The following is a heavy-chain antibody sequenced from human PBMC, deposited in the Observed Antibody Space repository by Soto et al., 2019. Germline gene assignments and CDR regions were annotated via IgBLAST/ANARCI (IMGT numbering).Heavy chain of an antibody. D-gene: IGHD6-13*01. Sequence: QVQLQESGPGLVKPSETLSLTCTVSGGSISNYYWSWIRQPPGKGLEWIGYIYYTGSTNYNPSLKRRVTMSVDTSKNQFSLKLSSVTAADTAVYYCARWAAAVDYWGQGTLVTVSS. CDR3: ARWAAAVDY. V-gene: IGHV4-59*01. CDR1: GGSISNYY. CDR2: IYYTGST. J-gene: IGHJ4*02.